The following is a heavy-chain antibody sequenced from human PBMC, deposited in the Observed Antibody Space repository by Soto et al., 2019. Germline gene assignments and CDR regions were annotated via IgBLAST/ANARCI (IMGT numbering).Heavy chain of an antibody. CDR3: TRGGQPIRFLEWLLSAFDI. CDR1: GFTFNSYW. J-gene: IGHJ3*02. V-gene: IGHV3-7*01. CDR2: IKQDGVEK. D-gene: IGHD3-3*01. Sequence: GGSLRLSCETSGFTFNSYWMSWVRQAPGKGLEWVANIKQDGVEKTYVDSVKGRFTISRDNVKNSVYLQMNSLGVEDTAVYYCTRGGQPIRFLEWLLSAFDIWGQGTMVTVSS.